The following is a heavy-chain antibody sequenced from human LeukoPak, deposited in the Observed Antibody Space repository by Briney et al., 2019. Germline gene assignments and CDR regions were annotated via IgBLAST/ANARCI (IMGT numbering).Heavy chain of an antibody. Sequence: GGSLRLSCAASGFTFSSYGMSWLRQAPGKGLEWVSAISGSGVGTYYADSVKGRFTSSSDNSKNTLYLQMNSLRAEDTAVYYCANRVYSYADPFDYWGQGTLVTVSS. J-gene: IGHJ4*02. D-gene: IGHD5-18*01. CDR3: ANRVYSYADPFDY. CDR2: ISGSGVGT. V-gene: IGHV3-23*01. CDR1: GFTFSSYG.